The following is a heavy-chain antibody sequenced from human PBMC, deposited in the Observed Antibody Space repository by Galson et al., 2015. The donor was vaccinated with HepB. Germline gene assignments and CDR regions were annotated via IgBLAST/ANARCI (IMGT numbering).Heavy chain of an antibody. D-gene: IGHD2-15*01. V-gene: IGHV1-69*10. J-gene: IGHJ4*02. CDR2: IIPILGIA. CDR3: ASRFWEGYCSGGSCPPDY. Sequence: SVKVSCKASGGTFSSYAISWVRQAPGQGLEWMGGIIPILGIANYAQKFQGRVTITADKSTSTAYMELSSLRSEDTAVYYCASRFWEGYCSGGSCPPDYWGQGTLVTVSS. CDR1: GGTFSSYA.